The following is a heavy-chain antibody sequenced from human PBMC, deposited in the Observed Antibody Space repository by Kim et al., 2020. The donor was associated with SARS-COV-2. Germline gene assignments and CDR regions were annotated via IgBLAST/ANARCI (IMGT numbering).Heavy chain of an antibody. Sequence: SVKVSCKASGGTFSSYAISWVRQAPGQGLEWMGGIIPIFGTANYAQKFQGRVTITADESTSTAYMELSSLRSEDTAVYYCARNRKNYCSGGSCYSDWFDPWGQGTLVTVSS. J-gene: IGHJ5*02. D-gene: IGHD2-15*01. V-gene: IGHV1-69*13. CDR3: ARNRKNYCSGGSCYSDWFDP. CDR1: GGTFSSYA. CDR2: IIPIFGTA.